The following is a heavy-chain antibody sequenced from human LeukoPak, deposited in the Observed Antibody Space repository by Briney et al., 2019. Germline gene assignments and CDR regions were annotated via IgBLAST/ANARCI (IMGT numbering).Heavy chain of an antibody. J-gene: IGHJ4*02. V-gene: IGHV3-7*01. CDR3: ARDRETYYYGSGSYYPDY. D-gene: IGHD3-10*01. CDR2: IKQDGSEK. CDR1: GFTFSNYW. Sequence: GGSLRLSCAASGFTFSNYWMSWVRQAPGKGLEWVANIKQDGSEKYYVDSVKGRFTISRDNAKNSLYLQMNSLRAEDTAVYYCARDRETYYYGSGSYYPDYWGQGTLVTVAS.